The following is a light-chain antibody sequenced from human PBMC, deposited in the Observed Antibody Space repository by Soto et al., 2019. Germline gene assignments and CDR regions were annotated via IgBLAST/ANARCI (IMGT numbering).Light chain of an antibody. CDR2: DDS. CDR3: QVWHSFSYHCV. V-gene: IGLV3-21*02. CDR1: NIGNRR. Sequence: SYELTQPPSVAVAPGQTARITCGGDNIGNRRVHWYQQKAGQAPVLVVYDDSVRPSGTPERFSGSNSGNTATLTISRAEAGDEADYYCQVWHSFSYHCVFGSGTKLTVL. J-gene: IGLJ1*01.